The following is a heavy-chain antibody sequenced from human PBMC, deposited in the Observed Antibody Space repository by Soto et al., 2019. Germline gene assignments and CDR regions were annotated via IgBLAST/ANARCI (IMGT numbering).Heavy chain of an antibody. J-gene: IGHJ6*02. V-gene: IGHV3-30*03. Sequence: QVQLVESGGGVVQPGRSLRLSCAASGFTFSSYGMHWVRQAPGKGLEWVAVISYDGSNKYYADSVKGRFTISRDNSKNTLYLQMNSLRAEDTAVYYCARVMHDFWSGYYTNEYYYYGMDVWGQGTTVTVSS. D-gene: IGHD3-3*01. CDR1: GFTFSSYG. CDR3: ARVMHDFWSGYYTNEYYYYGMDV. CDR2: ISYDGSNK.